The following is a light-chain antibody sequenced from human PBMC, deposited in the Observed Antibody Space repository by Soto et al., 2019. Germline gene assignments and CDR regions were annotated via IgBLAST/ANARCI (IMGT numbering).Light chain of an antibody. CDR2: EVS. CDR3: SSYRSTSSYV. Sequence: QSALTQPASVSGSPGQSITISCTGTSSDVGAYNFVSWYQQHPGKAPKLMIYEVSNRPSGVSNRFSGSKSGNTASLTISALQAEDEADYHCSSYRSTSSYVVGTGTKLTVL. J-gene: IGLJ1*01. V-gene: IGLV2-14*01. CDR1: SSDVGAYNF.